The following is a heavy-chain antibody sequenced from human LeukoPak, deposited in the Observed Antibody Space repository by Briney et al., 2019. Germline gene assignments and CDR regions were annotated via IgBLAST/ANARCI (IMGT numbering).Heavy chain of an antibody. V-gene: IGHV1-69*13. Sequence: SVKVSCKASGGTFSSYAISWVRQAPGQGLEWMGGIIPIFGTANYAQKFQGRVTITADESTSTAYMELSSLRSEDTAVYYCAKGSYDSSGYYTLDLYYFDYWGQGTLVTVSS. D-gene: IGHD3-22*01. CDR2: IIPIFGTA. J-gene: IGHJ4*02. CDR3: AKGSYDSSGYYTLDLYYFDY. CDR1: GGTFSSYA.